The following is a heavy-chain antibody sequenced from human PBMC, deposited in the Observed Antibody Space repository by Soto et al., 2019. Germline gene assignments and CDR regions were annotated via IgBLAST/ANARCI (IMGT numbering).Heavy chain of an antibody. CDR1: GGPLSSGRYY. CDR2: IDYSGST. D-gene: IGHD3-16*01. V-gene: IGHV4-39*07. Sequence: SETLSLTCTVSGGPLSSGRYYWAWLRQPPGKGLEWVGTIDYSGSTYYSPSLKSRVTISVDTSKNQFSLKSVTAADTAIYYCARRSAMSTFGGVSAWGPGTLVTVSS. CDR3: ARRSAMSTFGGVSA. J-gene: IGHJ4*02.